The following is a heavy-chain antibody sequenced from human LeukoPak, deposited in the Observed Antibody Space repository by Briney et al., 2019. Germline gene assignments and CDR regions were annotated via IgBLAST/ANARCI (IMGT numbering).Heavy chain of an antibody. Sequence: PSETLSLICSVYGGSFSGYYWSWIRQPPGKGLEWIGEINHSGSTNYNPSLKSRVTISVDTSKNQFSLKLSSVTAADTAVYYCASARGYSYGYPAYSHYYYYYMDVWGKGTTVTVCS. CDR3: ASARGYSYGYPAYSHYYYYYMDV. V-gene: IGHV4-34*01. CDR1: GGSFSGYY. CDR2: INHSGST. D-gene: IGHD5-18*01. J-gene: IGHJ6*03.